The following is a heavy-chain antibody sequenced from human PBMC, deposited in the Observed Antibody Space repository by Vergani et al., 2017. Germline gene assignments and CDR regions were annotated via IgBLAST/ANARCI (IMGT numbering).Heavy chain of an antibody. Sequence: EVQLVESGGGLVQPGGSLRLSCAASGFTFSSYSLNWVRQAPGKGLEWVSYISSSSTIYYADSVKGRFTISRDNAKNSLYLQMNSLRAEDTAVYYCASTPMARGLLQDCYFDYWGQGTLVTVSS. CDR2: ISSSSTI. J-gene: IGHJ4*02. V-gene: IGHV3-48*04. D-gene: IGHD3-10*01. CDR3: ASTPMARGLLQDCYFDY. CDR1: GFTFSSYS.